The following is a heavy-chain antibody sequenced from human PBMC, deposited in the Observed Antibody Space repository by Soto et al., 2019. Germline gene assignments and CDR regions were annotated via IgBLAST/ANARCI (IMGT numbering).Heavy chain of an antibody. J-gene: IGHJ4*02. CDR1: GYTFSTIG. CDR2: ISPHKGDT. V-gene: IGHV1-18*01. D-gene: IGHD3-10*01. Sequence: QVQLVQSGAEVKKPGASVTVSCKTSGYTFSTIGITWVRQAPGQGLEWMGWISPHKGDTYYAQSLQGRVTMTTDTSTSTAYMELRGLRSDDTAVYFCARDLDPSGSYYTNYWGQGTLVTVSS. CDR3: ARDLDPSGSYYTNY.